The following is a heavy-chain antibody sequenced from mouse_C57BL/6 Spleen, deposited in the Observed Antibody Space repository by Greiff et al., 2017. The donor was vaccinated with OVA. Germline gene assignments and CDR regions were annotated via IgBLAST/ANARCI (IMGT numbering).Heavy chain of an antibody. Sequence: SGAELVKPGASVKLSCKASGYTFTSYWMHWVKQRPGQGLEWIGMIHPNSGSTNYNEKFKSKATLTVDKSSSTAYMQLSSLTSEDSAVYYCARGGVTTGFDYWGQGTTLTVSS. CDR1: GYTFTSYW. D-gene: IGHD1-1*01. J-gene: IGHJ2*01. CDR2: IHPNSGST. V-gene: IGHV1-64*01. CDR3: ARGGVTTGFDY.